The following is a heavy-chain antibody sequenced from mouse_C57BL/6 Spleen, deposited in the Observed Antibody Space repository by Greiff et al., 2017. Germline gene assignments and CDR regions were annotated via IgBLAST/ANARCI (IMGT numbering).Heavy chain of an antibody. CDR1: GFTFSDYY. D-gene: IGHD1-1*01. V-gene: IGHV5-16*01. Sequence: DVQLVESEGGLVQPGSSMKLSCTASGFTFSDYYMAWVRQVPEKGLEWVANINYDGSSTYYLDSLKSRFIISRDNAKNILYLQMSSLKSEDTATYYCARGEFITTVVGAMDYWGQGTSVTVSS. CDR2: INYDGSST. J-gene: IGHJ4*01. CDR3: ARGEFITTVVGAMDY.